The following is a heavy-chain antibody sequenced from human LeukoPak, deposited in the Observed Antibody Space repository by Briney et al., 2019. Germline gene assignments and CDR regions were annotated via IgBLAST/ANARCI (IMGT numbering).Heavy chain of an antibody. CDR3: ARQPPYCSSTSCYNQAFDY. J-gene: IGHJ4*02. V-gene: IGHV4-39*01. Sequence: SETLSLTCTVSGGSISSSSYYWGWIRQPPGKGLEWIGSIYYSGSTYYNPSLKSRVTTSVDTSKNQFSLKLSSVTAADTAVYYCARQPPYCSSTSCYNQAFDYWGQGTLVTVSS. CDR1: GGSISSSSYY. CDR2: IYYSGST. D-gene: IGHD2-2*02.